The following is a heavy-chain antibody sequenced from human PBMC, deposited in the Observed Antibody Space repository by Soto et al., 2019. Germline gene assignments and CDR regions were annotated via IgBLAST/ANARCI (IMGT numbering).Heavy chain of an antibody. D-gene: IGHD2-21*01. V-gene: IGHV1-18*01. J-gene: IGHJ5*02. CDR3: ARDHGIVFMAHAINSWFDP. Sequence: QVQLVQSGAEVKKPGSSVKVSCKASGYTFTSYGISWVRQAPGQGLEWMGWISADNGNTNYAQKLQGRVTMTTDTSTSRPQTALRSQRSYATAVYYCARDHGIVFMAHAINSWFDPWGQGTVVTVSS. CDR1: GYTFTSYG. CDR2: ISADNGNT.